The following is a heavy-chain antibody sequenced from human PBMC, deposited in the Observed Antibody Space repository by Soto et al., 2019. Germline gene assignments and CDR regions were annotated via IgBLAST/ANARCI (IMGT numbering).Heavy chain of an antibody. CDR3: ERGTEVREFDWTNTYYHYYMDV. CDR1: GYTFTGYY. J-gene: IGHJ6*03. V-gene: IGHV1-2*04. D-gene: IGHD3-9*01. CDR2: INPNSGGT. Sequence: QVQLVQSGAEVKKPGASVKVSCKAAGYTFTGYYMHWVRQAPGQGLEWMGWINPNSGGTNYAQKFQGWVSMSRDTYINTAHMELSRLRSDDTAVYYCERGTEVREFDWTNTYYHYYMDVWGKGTTVTVSS.